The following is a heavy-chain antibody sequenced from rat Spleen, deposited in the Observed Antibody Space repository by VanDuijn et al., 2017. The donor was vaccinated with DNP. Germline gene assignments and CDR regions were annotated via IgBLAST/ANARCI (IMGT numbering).Heavy chain of an antibody. J-gene: IGHJ2*01. D-gene: IGHD1-8*01. CDR2: VNYDGGIT. Sequence: EVQLVETGGDLVPPGRSLKLSCVASGFTFSTYWMFWIRQAPGKGLEWVATVNYDGGITYYRDSVKGRFTISRDNAESALYLRMDSLRSEDTATYYCTRHDYSNYYFDYWGRGVMVTVSS. CDR3: TRHDYSNYYFDY. V-gene: IGHV5-58*01. CDR1: GFTFSTYW.